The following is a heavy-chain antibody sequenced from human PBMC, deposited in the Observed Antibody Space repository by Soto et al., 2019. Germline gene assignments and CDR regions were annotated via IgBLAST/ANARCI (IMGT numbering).Heavy chain of an antibody. V-gene: IGHV3-74*01. Sequence: GGSLRLSCAASGFTFSSYWMHWVRQAPGKGLVWVSRINSDGSSTSYADSVKGRFTISRDNAKNTLYLQMNSPRAEDTAVYYCARPYYYGSGFDYWGQGTLVTVSS. CDR2: INSDGSST. CDR3: ARPYYYGSGFDY. J-gene: IGHJ4*02. CDR1: GFTFSSYW. D-gene: IGHD3-10*01.